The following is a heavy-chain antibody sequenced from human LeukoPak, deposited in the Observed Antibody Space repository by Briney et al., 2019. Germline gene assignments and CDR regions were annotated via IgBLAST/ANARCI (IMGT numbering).Heavy chain of an antibody. CDR1: GGSIRSYY. Sequence: SETLSLTCDVSGGSIRSYYWGWVRQPAGKGLEWIGRIYTTGTTNFNPSLKSRLTMSVGTSKNQFSLKLTSVTAADTAVYFCARQGYTASYYFLDFWSQGTLVTVSS. J-gene: IGHJ4*02. CDR2: IYTTGTT. D-gene: IGHD1-26*01. V-gene: IGHV4-4*07. CDR3: ARQGYTASYYFLDF.